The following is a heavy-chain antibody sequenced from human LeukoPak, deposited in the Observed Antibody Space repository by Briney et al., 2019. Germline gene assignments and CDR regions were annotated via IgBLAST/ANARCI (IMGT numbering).Heavy chain of an antibody. CDR3: ATGQLLLDFDY. J-gene: IGHJ4*02. CDR1: GYTFTSYY. CDR2: FDPEDGET. D-gene: IGHD2-2*01. V-gene: IGHV1-24*01. Sequence: ASVKVSCKASGYTFTSYYIHWVRQAPGKGLEWMGGFDPEDGETIYAQKFQGRVTMTEDTSTDTAYMELSSLGSEDTAVYYCATGQLLLDFDYWGQGTLVTVSS.